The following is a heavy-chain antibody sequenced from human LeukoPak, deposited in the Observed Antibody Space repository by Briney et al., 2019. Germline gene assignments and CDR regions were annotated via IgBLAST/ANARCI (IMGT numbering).Heavy chain of an antibody. V-gene: IGHV3-48*01. Sequence: PGGSLRLSCAASGFSFTAYSMNWVRQAPGRGLEWISYIGPGGDIYYADSVTGRFTVSRDTAKNSLYLQMNGLRVEDTAVYYCARRFDSWGQGILVTVSS. CDR1: GFSFTAYS. CDR3: ARRFDS. J-gene: IGHJ4*02. CDR2: IGPGGDI.